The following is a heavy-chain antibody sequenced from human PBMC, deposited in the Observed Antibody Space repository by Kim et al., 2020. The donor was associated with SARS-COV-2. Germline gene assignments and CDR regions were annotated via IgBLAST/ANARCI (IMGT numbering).Heavy chain of an antibody. V-gene: IGHV3-11*05. D-gene: IGHD3-16*01. CDR3: SRDGGRGIIDH. Sequence: GGSLRLSCATSGFIFSDYYMSWIRQAPGKGLEWISYISSGITYTNYADSVKGRFTISRDNAKNSLYLEMNSLRAEDTAVYYCSRDGGRGIIDHWGRGTLVTVSS. CDR2: ISSGITYT. CDR1: GFIFSDYY. J-gene: IGHJ1*01.